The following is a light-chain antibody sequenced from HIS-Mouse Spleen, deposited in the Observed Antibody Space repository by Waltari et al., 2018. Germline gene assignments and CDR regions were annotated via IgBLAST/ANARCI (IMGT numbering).Light chain of an antibody. CDR2: DVS. V-gene: IGLV2-11*01. J-gene: IGLJ2*01. CDR1: SSAVGGYNY. Sequence: QSDLTQPRSVSGSPGQSVTISCTGTSSAVGGYNYVSWYQQHPGKAPKLMIYDVSKRPSGVPDRFSGSKSGNTASLTISGLQAEDEADYYCCSYAGSYTFVVFGGGTKLTVL. CDR3: CSYAGSYTFVV.